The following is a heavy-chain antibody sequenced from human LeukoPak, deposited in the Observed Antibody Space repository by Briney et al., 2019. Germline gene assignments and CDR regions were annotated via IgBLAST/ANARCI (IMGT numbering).Heavy chain of an antibody. Sequence: GASVKVSCKASGFAFTSFGFSWVRQAPGQGLEWVGWISGYNGDTSHDQKFQGRVTISTDTSTNTAYMELRSLTSDDTAVYYCARRSSYDRRAGTLDIWGQGTMVTVSS. J-gene: IGHJ3*02. D-gene: IGHD5-12*01. V-gene: IGHV1-18*01. CDR3: ARRSSYDRRAGTLDI. CDR1: GFAFTSFG. CDR2: ISGYNGDT.